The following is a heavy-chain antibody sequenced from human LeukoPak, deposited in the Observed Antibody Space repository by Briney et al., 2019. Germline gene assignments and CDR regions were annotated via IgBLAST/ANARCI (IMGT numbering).Heavy chain of an antibody. Sequence: PGGSLRLSCAAPGFTFSSYGMHWVRQAPGKGLEWVAVISYDRSNKYYADSVKGRFTISRDNSKNTLYLQMNSLRVEDTAVYYCAPEGDGYILFDYWGQGTLVTVSS. J-gene: IGHJ4*02. CDR3: APEGDGYILFDY. CDR1: GFTFSSYG. V-gene: IGHV3-30*03. CDR2: ISYDRSNK. D-gene: IGHD5-24*01.